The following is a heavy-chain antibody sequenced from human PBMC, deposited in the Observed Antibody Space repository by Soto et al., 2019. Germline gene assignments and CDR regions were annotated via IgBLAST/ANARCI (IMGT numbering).Heavy chain of an antibody. J-gene: IGHJ5*02. CDR2: IFYTGTT. Sequence: PSETLSLTCTVSGGSITSGGYYWNWIRPQPGKDLEWIGYIFYTGTTRYNSALQSRVSISVDTTRNHFSLRLTSVTAADTAGYYCARDTALFGVAWQTEFDPWGPGTLVTVFS. CDR3: ARDTALFGVAWQTEFDP. V-gene: IGHV4-31*03. D-gene: IGHD3-3*01. CDR1: GGSITSGGYY.